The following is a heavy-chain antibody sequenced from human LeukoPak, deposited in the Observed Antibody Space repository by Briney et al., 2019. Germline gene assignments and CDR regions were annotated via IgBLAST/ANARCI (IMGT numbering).Heavy chain of an antibody. V-gene: IGHV1-69*13. CDR3: ARALVRGVIFIYFDY. CDR1: GGTFSSYA. D-gene: IGHD3-10*01. Sequence: ASVKVSCKASGGTFSSYAISWVRQAPGQGLEWMGGIIPIFGTANYAQKFQGRVTITADESTSTAYMELSSLRSEDTAVYYCARALVRGVIFIYFDYWGQGTLVTVSS. CDR2: IIPIFGTA. J-gene: IGHJ4*02.